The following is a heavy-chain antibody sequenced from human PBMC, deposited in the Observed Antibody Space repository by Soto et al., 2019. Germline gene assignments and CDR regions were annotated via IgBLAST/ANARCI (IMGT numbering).Heavy chain of an antibody. D-gene: IGHD3-10*01. V-gene: IGHV1-58*01. CDR2: IVAGSGNT. CDR3: AADPSYYYGSGSYYNPPPAG. J-gene: IGHJ4*02. CDR1: GFTFTSSA. Sequence: ASFKVSCKASGFTFTSSAVQWVRQARGQRLEWIGWIVAGSGNTNYAQKFQERVTITRDMSTSTAYMELSSLRSEDTAVYYCAADPSYYYGSGSYYNPPPAGWGQGTLVTVSS.